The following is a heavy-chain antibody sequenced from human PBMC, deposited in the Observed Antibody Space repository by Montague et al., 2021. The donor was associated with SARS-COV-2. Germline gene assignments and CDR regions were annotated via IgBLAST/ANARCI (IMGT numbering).Heavy chain of an antibody. V-gene: IGHV4-39*02. CDR3: ARLKRYFDSSGSTSACDF. CDR2: IYYTGNT. J-gene: IGHJ3*01. Sequence: SETLSLTCTVSGGSITNNIEYWTWIRHPTGKGLEWEGNIYYTGNTNYNPSLKSRVTISVVTSKNHFTLKLSSVTAAEAAVYYCARLKRYFDSSGSTSACDFWGQGTKVTVSS. CDR1: GGSITNNIEY. D-gene: IGHD3-22*01.